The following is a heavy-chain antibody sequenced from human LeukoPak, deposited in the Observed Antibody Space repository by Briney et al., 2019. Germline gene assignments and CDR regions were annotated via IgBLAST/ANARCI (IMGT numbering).Heavy chain of an antibody. Sequence: ASVKVSCKASGYTFTSYPINWVRQAPGQGLEWMGWINVYNGNTKYAQKFQGRVTMTTDTSTSTAYVELRSLTSDDTAVYYCAREPGGRYCSSASCYQISWGPGTLVIVS. D-gene: IGHD2-2*01. CDR3: AREPGGRYCSSASCYQIS. V-gene: IGHV1-18*01. J-gene: IGHJ5*02. CDR1: GYTFTSYP. CDR2: INVYNGNT.